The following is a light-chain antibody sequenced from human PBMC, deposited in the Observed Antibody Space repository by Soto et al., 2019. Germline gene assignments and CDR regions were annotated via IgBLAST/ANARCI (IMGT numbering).Light chain of an antibody. CDR3: ATWNDGVFV. Sequence: QSVLTQPPSASGTPGQRVTISCSGNTSNIGRSTVTWYQQFPGAAPKLLIYGNTQRPLGVPVRFSGSKSDTSASLAISGLQSEDEADYYCATWNDGVFVFGIGTKVT. CDR2: GNT. V-gene: IGLV1-44*01. J-gene: IGLJ1*01. CDR1: TSNIGRST.